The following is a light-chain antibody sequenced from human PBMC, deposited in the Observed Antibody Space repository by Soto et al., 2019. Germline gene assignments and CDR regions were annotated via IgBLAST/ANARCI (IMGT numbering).Light chain of an antibody. CDR2: TAS. CDR1: QSISHW. J-gene: IGKJ1*01. CDR3: QQSYSTPPWT. V-gene: IGKV1-39*01. Sequence: DIQMTQSPSTLSASVGDRVTITCRASQSISHWLAWYQQKPGKAPKLLIFTASSLKSGVPSRFSGSGSGTEFTLTISSLQPEDFATYYCQQSYSTPPWTFGQGTKVDIK.